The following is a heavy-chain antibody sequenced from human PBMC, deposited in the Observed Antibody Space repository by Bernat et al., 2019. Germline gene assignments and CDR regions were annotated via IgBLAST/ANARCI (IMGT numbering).Heavy chain of an antibody. Sequence: QVQLVESGGGVVQPGRSLRLSCAASGFTFSSYAMHWVRQAPGKGLEWVAVISYDGSNKYYADSVKGRFTISRDNSKNTLYLQMNSLRAEDTAAYYCTGVSGDGGGCSAAGAFDIWGQGTMVTVSS. CDR2: ISYDGSNK. V-gene: IGHV3-30*04. J-gene: IGHJ3*02. CDR3: TGVSGDGGGCSAAGAFDI. D-gene: IGHD2-21*01. CDR1: GFTFSSYA.